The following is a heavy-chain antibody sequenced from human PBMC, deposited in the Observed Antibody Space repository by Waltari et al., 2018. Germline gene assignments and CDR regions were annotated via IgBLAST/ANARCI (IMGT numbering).Heavy chain of an antibody. Sequence: QLQLQESGPGLVKPSETLSLTCTVSGGSIDSSSYYCGWIRQSPGKGLEWIGTIYHTGTTYDKPSLKSRVTLSIDTSKNQFSLKLSSVIATDTAVYYCARLSSTSTGNYYYGLDVWGQGTTVTVSS. J-gene: IGHJ6*02. CDR1: GGSIDSSSYY. V-gene: IGHV4-39*01. CDR2: IYHTGTT. CDR3: ARLSSTSTGNYYYGLDV. D-gene: IGHD3-10*01.